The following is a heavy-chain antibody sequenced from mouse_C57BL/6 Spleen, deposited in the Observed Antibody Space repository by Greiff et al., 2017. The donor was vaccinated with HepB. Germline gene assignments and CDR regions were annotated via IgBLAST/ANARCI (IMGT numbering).Heavy chain of an antibody. CDR2: INPYNGGT. Sequence: EVHLVESGPVLVKPGASVKMSCKASGYTFTDYYMNWVKQSHGKSLEWIGVINPYNGGTSYNQKVKGKATLTVDKSSSTAYMELNSLTSEDSAVYYCARGAYYSNYGAMDYWGQGTSVTVSS. CDR1: GYTFTDYY. V-gene: IGHV1-19*01. D-gene: IGHD2-5*01. CDR3: ARGAYYSNYGAMDY. J-gene: IGHJ4*01.